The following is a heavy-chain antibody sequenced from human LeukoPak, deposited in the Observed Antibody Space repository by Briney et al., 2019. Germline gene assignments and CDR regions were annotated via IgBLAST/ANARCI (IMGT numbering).Heavy chain of an antibody. CDR3: AKDSGSYLGGLFDY. Sequence: GGSLRLSCAASGFTFSSYAMSWVRQAPGKGLEWVSAISGSGGSTYYADSVKGRFTISRDNSKSTLYLQMNSLRAEDTAVYYCAKDSGSYLGGLFDYWGQGTLVTVSS. CDR2: ISGSGGST. V-gene: IGHV3-23*01. D-gene: IGHD1-26*01. CDR1: GFTFSSYA. J-gene: IGHJ4*02.